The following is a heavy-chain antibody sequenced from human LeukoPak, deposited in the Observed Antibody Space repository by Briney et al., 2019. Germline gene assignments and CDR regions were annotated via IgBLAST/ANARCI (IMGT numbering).Heavy chain of an antibody. Sequence: SETLSLTCAVYGGSFSGYYWSWIRQPPGKGLEWIGEINHSGSTNYNPSLKSRVTISVDTSKNQFSLKLSSVTAADTAVYYRAGSVEMATLHQTTLQSGFRPPPEVDYGGEGTVVTVSS. V-gene: IGHV4-34*01. J-gene: IGHJ4*02. CDR3: AGSVEMATLHQTTLQSGFRPPPEVDY. D-gene: IGHD5-24*01. CDR2: INHSGST. CDR1: GGSFSGYY.